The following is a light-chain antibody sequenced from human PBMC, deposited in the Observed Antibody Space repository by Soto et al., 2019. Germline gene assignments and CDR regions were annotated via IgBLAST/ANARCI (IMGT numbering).Light chain of an antibody. CDR1: QSVSTY. Sequence: EIVLTQFPATLSLSPGERATLSCRASQSVSTYLAWYQQKPGQAPRLLIYGASNRATGIPARFSGSGSGTDFTLTIGSLEPEDSAVYYCHQRGTWPEKFGQGTKVEIK. CDR2: GAS. V-gene: IGKV3-11*01. J-gene: IGKJ1*01. CDR3: HQRGTWPEK.